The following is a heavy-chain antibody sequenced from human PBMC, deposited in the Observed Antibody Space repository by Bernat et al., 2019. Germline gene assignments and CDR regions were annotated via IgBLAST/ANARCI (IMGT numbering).Heavy chain of an antibody. J-gene: IGHJ4*02. Sequence: QLVESGGGWVQPGGSLRLPCPPPGSTFISYWMSWVRQAPGKGLEWVANIKQDGSEKYYVDSVKGRFTISRDNAKNSLYLQMNSLRAEDTAVYYCARDPLRRYYDSSGSRPYFDYWGQGTLVTVSS. CDR2: IKQDGSEK. CDR1: GSTFISYW. CDR3: ARDPLRRYYDSSGSRPYFDY. D-gene: IGHD3-22*01. V-gene: IGHV3-7*01.